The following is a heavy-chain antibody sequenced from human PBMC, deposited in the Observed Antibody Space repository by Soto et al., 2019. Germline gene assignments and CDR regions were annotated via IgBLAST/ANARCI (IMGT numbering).Heavy chain of an antibody. V-gene: IGHV1-18*01. CDR2: ISAYNGNT. CDR3: SRDGYCSGGSCYSRGAFDI. D-gene: IGHD2-15*01. J-gene: IGHJ3*02. CDR1: GYTFTSYG. Sequence: QVQLVQSGAEVKKPGASVKVSCKASGYTFTSYGITWVRQAPGQGLEWMGWISAYNGNTNYAQKLQGRVTMTTDTSTSTAYMELRSLRSDDTAVYYCSRDGYCSGGSCYSRGAFDIWGQGTMVTVSS.